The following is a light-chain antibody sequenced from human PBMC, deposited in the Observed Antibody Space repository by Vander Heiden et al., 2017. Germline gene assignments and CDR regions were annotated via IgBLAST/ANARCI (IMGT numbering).Light chain of an antibody. J-gene: IGLJ3*02. V-gene: IGLV3-25*03. CDR3: ESADSSGADVV. Sequence: SYQLTQSPSASLSPGPTARITCSGDAVPKQYACWYQQKPGKAPVLVMYRDSERSSGIPDRFSGSSSGTTVTLTISGVQAEDEADYYCESADSSGADVVFGGGTKLTVL. CDR2: RDS. CDR1: AVPKQY.